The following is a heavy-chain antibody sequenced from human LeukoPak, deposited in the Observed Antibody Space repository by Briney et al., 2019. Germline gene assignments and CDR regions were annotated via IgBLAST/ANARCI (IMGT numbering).Heavy chain of an antibody. J-gene: IGHJ5*02. V-gene: IGHV3-74*03. CDR3: VREVSGDPWHNWFDP. CDR2: VDHGGSGT. Sequence: GGSLRLSCAASGFTFSSYWMHWVRQAPGKGLVWVSRVDHGGSGTVYADSVKGRFTISRNNAKNTLYLQMNSLRAEDTAVYYCVREVSGDPWHNWFDPWGQGTLVTVSS. CDR1: GFTFSSYW. D-gene: IGHD4-17*01.